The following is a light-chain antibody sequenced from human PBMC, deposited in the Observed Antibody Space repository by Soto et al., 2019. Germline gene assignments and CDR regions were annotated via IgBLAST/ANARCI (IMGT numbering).Light chain of an antibody. CDR1: QSVSSSY. V-gene: IGKV3-20*01. J-gene: IGKJ4*01. Sequence: EIVLTQSPGTLSLSPGERATLSCRASQSVSSSYLARYQQKPGQAPRLLIYGASSRATGDADRFSGSGSGTDFTLTISRLEPDDFAVYYCQQYGSSTGTFGGGTKVAIK. CDR2: GAS. CDR3: QQYGSSTGT.